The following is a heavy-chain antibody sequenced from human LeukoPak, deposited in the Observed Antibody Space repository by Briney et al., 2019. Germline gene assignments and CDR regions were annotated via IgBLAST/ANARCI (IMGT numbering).Heavy chain of an antibody. Sequence: ASVKVSCKASGYTFTSYYMHWVRQAPGQGLEWMGWINTNTGNPTYAQGFTGRFVFSLNTSVSTAYLQISSLKAEDTAVYYCATGVPAAMGYYYYMDVWGKGTTVTVSS. CDR3: ATGVPAAMGYYYYMDV. J-gene: IGHJ6*03. CDR1: GYTFTSYY. D-gene: IGHD2-2*01. V-gene: IGHV7-4-1*02. CDR2: INTNTGNP.